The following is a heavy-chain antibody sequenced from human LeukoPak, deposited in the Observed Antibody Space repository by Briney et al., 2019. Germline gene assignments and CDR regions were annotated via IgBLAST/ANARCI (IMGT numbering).Heavy chain of an antibody. Sequence: GGSLRLSCAASGFTFSSHGMRWVRQAPGKGLEWVAVISYGENNKYYAHSVKGRFTISRDNSQNTLSLTMNSLRAEDTAVYYCAKDPPPLDYLFDNWGQGTLVTVFS. CDR3: AKDPPPLDYLFDN. CDR2: ISYGENNK. J-gene: IGHJ4*02. CDR1: GFTFSSHG. D-gene: IGHD4-11*01. V-gene: IGHV3-30*18.